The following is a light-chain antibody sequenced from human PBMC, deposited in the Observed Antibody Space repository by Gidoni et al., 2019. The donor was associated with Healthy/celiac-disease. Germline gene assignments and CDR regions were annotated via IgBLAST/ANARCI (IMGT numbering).Light chain of an antibody. J-gene: IGKJ1*01. Sequence: DIVMTQSPLSLPVTPGEPASISCRSSQSLLHSNGYNYLDWYLQKPGQSPQLLIYLGSNRASGVPDRFSGSGSGTDFTLKISRVEAEDVGVYYCMQALQPPWTFGQGTKVEIQ. CDR3: MQALQPPWT. CDR2: LGS. V-gene: IGKV2-28*01. CDR1: QSLLHSNGYNY.